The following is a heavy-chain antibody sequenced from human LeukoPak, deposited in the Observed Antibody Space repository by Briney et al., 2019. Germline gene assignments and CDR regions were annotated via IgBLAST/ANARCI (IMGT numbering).Heavy chain of an antibody. CDR3: AKDKSRDDFWSGHYPY. CDR1: GFTFDDYA. CDR2: ISWDGGST. Sequence: PGGSLTLSCGASGFTFDDYAMHWVRQAPGKGLEWVSLISWDGGSTYYADSVKGRFTISRDNSKNSLYLQMNSLRAEDTALYYCAKDKSRDDFWSGHYPYWGQGTLVTVSS. J-gene: IGHJ4*02. V-gene: IGHV3-43D*03. D-gene: IGHD3-3*01.